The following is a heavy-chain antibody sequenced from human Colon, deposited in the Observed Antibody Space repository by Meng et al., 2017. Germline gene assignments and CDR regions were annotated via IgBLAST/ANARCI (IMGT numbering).Heavy chain of an antibody. D-gene: IGHD6-19*01. V-gene: IGHV6-1*01. J-gene: IGHJ4*02. CDR2: TYYRSKWYN. Sequence: LPQPVHGLVRPSQPLSPPWAISGDSVSSTGAAWNWIRQSPSRGLEWLGRTYYRSKWYNDYAVSVKGRIAINPDTSKNQFSLKLGSVTAADTAVYYCARVIGGWPYYFDYWGQGTLVTVSS. CDR1: GDSVSSTGAA. CDR3: ARVIGGWPYYFDY.